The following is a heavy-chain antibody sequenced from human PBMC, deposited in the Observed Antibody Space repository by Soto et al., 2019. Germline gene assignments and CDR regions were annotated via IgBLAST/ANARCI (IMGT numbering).Heavy chain of an antibody. Sequence: ASVKVSCKASGGTFSSYAISWVRQAPGQGIEWMGGIIPIFGTANYAQKFQGRVTITADESTSTAYMELSSLRSEDTAMYYCARLGDSSGYYVDYWGQGTLVTVSS. D-gene: IGHD3-22*01. CDR2: IIPIFGTA. CDR3: ARLGDSSGYYVDY. CDR1: GGTFSSYA. V-gene: IGHV1-69*13. J-gene: IGHJ4*02.